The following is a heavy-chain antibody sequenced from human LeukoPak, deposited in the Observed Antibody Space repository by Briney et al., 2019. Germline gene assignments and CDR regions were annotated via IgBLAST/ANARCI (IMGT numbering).Heavy chain of an antibody. V-gene: IGHV4-38-2*01. CDR1: GYSISSGYY. CDR3: ARLGDRYGLYY. J-gene: IGHJ4*02. D-gene: IGHD3-10*01. Sequence: SETLSLTCAVSGYSISSGYYWGWIRQPPGKGLEWIGSMFHSGSTYYNPSLKSRVTISVDTSKNHFSLKLRSVTATDTAVYYCARLGDRYGLYYWGQGTLVTVSS. CDR2: MFHSGST.